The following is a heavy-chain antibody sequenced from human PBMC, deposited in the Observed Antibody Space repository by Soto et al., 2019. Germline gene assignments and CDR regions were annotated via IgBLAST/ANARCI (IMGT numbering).Heavy chain of an antibody. CDR1: GGTFSSYA. Sequence: SVKVSCKASGGTFSSYAISWVRQAPGQGLEWMGGIIPIFGTANYAQKFQGRVTITADESTSTAYMELSSLRSEDTAVYYCARGIRSTYYDILTGPYYFDYWVQGTLVTVSS. CDR3: ARGIRSTYYDILTGPYYFDY. V-gene: IGHV1-69*13. CDR2: IIPIFGTA. D-gene: IGHD3-9*01. J-gene: IGHJ4*02.